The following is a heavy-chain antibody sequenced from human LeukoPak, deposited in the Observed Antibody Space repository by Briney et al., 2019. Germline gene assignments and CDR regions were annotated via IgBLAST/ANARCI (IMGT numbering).Heavy chain of an antibody. J-gene: IGHJ4*02. Sequence: GGSLRLSCAASGFTFSSYAMSCVRQAPGKGLEWVSAISGSGGSTYYADSVKGRFTISRDNSKNTLYLQMNSLRAEDTAVYYCAKVTWLQFVVGPLGYWGQGTLVTVSS. CDR1: GFTFSSYA. CDR2: ISGSGGST. V-gene: IGHV3-23*01. CDR3: AKVTWLQFVVGPLGY. D-gene: IGHD5-24*01.